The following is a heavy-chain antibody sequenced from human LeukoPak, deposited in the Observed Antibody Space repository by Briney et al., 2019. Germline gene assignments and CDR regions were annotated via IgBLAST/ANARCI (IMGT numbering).Heavy chain of an antibody. D-gene: IGHD3-22*01. V-gene: IGHV4-38-2*02. J-gene: IGHJ4*02. Sequence: PSETLSLTCTVSGYSISIGYYWGWIRQPPGKGLEWIGSIYHSGSTFYNPSLRSRVTISVDTSKNQFSLKLSSVTAADTAVYYCARVSNYYDSSGYYIDYWGQGTLVTVSS. CDR3: ARVSNYYDSSGYYIDY. CDR1: GYSISIGYY. CDR2: IYHSGST.